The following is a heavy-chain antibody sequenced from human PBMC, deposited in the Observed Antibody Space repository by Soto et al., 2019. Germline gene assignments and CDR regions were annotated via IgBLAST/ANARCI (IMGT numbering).Heavy chain of an antibody. D-gene: IGHD3-10*01. CDR2: IKSKTDGGTT. Sequence: EVQLVKSGGGLVKPGGSLRLSCAASGFTFSNAWMSWVRQAPGKGLEWVSRIKSKTDGGTTDYAAPVKGRFTISRDDSKNTLYLQMNSLKTEDTAVYYCTIRVWFGDVGGYWRQGTLVTVSS. V-gene: IGHV3-15*01. CDR1: GFTFSNAW. J-gene: IGHJ4*02. CDR3: TIRVWFGDVGGY.